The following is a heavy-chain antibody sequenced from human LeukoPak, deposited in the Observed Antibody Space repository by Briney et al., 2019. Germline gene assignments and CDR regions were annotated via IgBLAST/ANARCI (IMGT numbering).Heavy chain of an antibody. J-gene: IGHJ4*02. CDR2: ISAYNGNT. V-gene: IGHV1-18*01. D-gene: IGHD3-22*01. CDR3: ARGGMYYYDSSGYETDGY. Sequence: ASVKVSCKASGYTFTSYGISWVRQAPGQGLEWMGWISAYNGNTNYAQKLQGRVTMSTDTSTSTAYMELRSLRSDDTAVYYCARGGMYYYDSSGYETDGYWGQGTLVTVSS. CDR1: GYTFTSYG.